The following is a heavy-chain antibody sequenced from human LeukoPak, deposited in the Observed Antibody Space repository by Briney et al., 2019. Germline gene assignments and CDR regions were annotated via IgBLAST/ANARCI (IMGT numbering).Heavy chain of an antibody. CDR3: ARDPTLRGSGSYYTGDY. CDR2: IYYSGST. CDR1: GGSLSSSSYY. Sequence: SETLSLTYTVSGGSLSSSSYYWGWIRQPPGKGLEWIGSIYYSGSTYYNPSLKSRVTISVDTSKNQFSLKLSSVTAADTAVYYCARDPTLRGSGSYYTGDYWGQGTLVTVSS. V-gene: IGHV4-39*07. J-gene: IGHJ4*02. D-gene: IGHD3-10*02.